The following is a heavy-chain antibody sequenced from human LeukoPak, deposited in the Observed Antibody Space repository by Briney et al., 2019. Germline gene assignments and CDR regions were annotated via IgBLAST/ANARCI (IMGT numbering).Heavy chain of an antibody. Sequence: PSETLSLTCTVSGGSISSYYWSWIRQPPGKGLEWIGYIYYSGSTNCNPSLKSRVTISVDTSKNQFSLKLSSVTAADTAVYYCARSPQYYDILTGYSFDYWGQGTLVTVSS. CDR3: ARSPQYYDILTGYSFDY. CDR2: IYYSGST. V-gene: IGHV4-59*08. CDR1: GGSISSYY. J-gene: IGHJ4*02. D-gene: IGHD3-9*01.